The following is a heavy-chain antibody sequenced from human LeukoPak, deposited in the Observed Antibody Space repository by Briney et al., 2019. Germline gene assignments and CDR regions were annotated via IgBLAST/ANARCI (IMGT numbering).Heavy chain of an antibody. J-gene: IGHJ4*02. V-gene: IGHV3-30-3*01. D-gene: IGHD3-10*01. CDR3: AREGYYGSGSPPSLYFDY. CDR1: GFTFRNYV. CDR2: TSSDLNVK. Sequence: GGSLRLSCAASGFTFRNYVIHWVRQAPGKGLEWVAVTSSDLNVKLYADSVKGRFTISRDDSRSTLYLRMNSLRPEDTAIYYCAREGYYGSGSPPSLYFDYWGQGTLVTVSS.